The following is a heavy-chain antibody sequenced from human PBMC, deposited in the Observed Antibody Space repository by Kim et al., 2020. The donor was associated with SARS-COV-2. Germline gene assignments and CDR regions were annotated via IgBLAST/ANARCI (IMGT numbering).Heavy chain of an antibody. CDR2: ISYDGSNK. Sequence: GGSLRLSCAASGFTFSSYGMHWVRQAPGKGLEWVAVISYDGSNKYYADSVKGRFTISRDNSKNTLYLQMNSLRAEDTAVYYCAKSPTGDLYYFDYWGQGTLVTVSS. D-gene: IGHD7-27*01. J-gene: IGHJ4*02. V-gene: IGHV3-30*18. CDR1: GFTFSSYG. CDR3: AKSPTGDLYYFDY.